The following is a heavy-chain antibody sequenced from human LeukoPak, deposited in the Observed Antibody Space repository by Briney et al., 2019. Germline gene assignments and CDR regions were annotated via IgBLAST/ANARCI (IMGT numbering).Heavy chain of an antibody. CDR2: IYPGDSDT. V-gene: IGHV5-51*01. CDR3: ARRDYDILTGPANWFDP. Sequence: KVSCKGSGYSFTSYWIGWVRQMPGKGLEWMGVIYPGDSDTRYSPSFQGQVTISADKSISTAYLQWSSLKASDTAMYYCARRDYDILTGPANWFDPWGQGTLVTVSS. J-gene: IGHJ5*02. CDR1: GYSFTSYW. D-gene: IGHD3-9*01.